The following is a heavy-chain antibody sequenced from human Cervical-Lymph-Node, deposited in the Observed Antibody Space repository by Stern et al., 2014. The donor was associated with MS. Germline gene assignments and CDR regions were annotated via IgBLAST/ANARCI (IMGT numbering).Heavy chain of an antibody. D-gene: IGHD6-13*01. J-gene: IGHJ4*02. CDR2: ISYSGST. CDR1: GDSISSNY. Sequence: QLQLQESGPGLVKPSETLSLTCAVSGDSISSNYWSWIRQPPGKGLECIGYISYSGSTNYNPSLKSRVTISLDTSKNQLSLKLSAVTAADTAVYYCARGSSTWRLFDFWGQGTLVTVSS. CDR3: ARGSSTWRLFDF. V-gene: IGHV4-59*01.